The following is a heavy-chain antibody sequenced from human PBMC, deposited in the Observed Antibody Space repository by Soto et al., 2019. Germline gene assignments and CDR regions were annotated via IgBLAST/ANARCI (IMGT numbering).Heavy chain of an antibody. J-gene: IGHJ6*02. CDR2: GSGSGGYT. Sequence: QVQLVESGGGLVEPGGSLRLSCAASGFSVGDNYMTWIRQAPGKGLEWLSYGSGSGGYTNYADSVKGRFTISRDNAKNSLFLQLDSLRAEDTAVYFCARSSGRRHVFTFDYGLDVWGQGTTVTVSS. V-gene: IGHV3-11*06. CDR1: GFSVGDNY. CDR3: ARSSGRRHVFTFDYGLDV. D-gene: IGHD3-16*01.